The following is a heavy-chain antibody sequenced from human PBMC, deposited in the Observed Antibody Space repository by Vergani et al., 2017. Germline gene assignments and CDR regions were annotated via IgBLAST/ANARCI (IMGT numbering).Heavy chain of an antibody. CDR1: GYSISRGYY. D-gene: IGHD2-8*01. V-gene: IGHV4-38-2*02. CDR3: ARSRPYCTSGSGPAI. J-gene: IGHJ4*02. CDR2: VFHSGSA. Sequence: QVQLQESGPGLVKPSENLSLTCSVSGYSISRGYYWGWIRQPPGKGLEWIATVFHSGSAYYHPSLRRRVTMSVETSKNQFSLRLTTLPAADTAVYYCARSRPYCTSGSGPAIWGQGTLVTVSS.